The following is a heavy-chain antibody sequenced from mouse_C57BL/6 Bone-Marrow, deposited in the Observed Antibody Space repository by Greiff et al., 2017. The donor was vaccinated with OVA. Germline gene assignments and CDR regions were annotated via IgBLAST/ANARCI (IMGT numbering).Heavy chain of an antibody. D-gene: IGHD3-1*01. Sequence: QVQLQQSGAELARPGASVKMSCKASGYTFTSYTMHWVQQRPGQGLEWIGYINPSSGYTKYNQKFKDKATLTADKSSSTAYMQLSSLTSEDAAVYCGARRISRVDWDYWGQGTTRTVSS. J-gene: IGHJ2*01. V-gene: IGHV1-4*01. CDR3: ARRISRVDWDY. CDR1: GYTFTSYT. CDR2: INPSSGYT.